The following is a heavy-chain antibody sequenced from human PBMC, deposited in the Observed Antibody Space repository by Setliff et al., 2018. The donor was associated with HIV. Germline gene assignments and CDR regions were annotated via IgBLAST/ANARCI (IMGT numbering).Heavy chain of an antibody. CDR1: GGSMSTYY. J-gene: IGHJ6*03. V-gene: IGHV4-4*08. D-gene: IGHD4-4*01. Sequence: PSETLSLTCTVSGGSMSTYYWSWIRQPPGKGLEWIGYIYTSGSTNYNPSLRSRVTIWMDTSKNQFSLRLTSVAAADTASYYCVRASHMTPGNLLHSTGPYYSYYMDVWGRGTTVTVSS. CDR2: IYTSGST. CDR3: VRASHMTPGNLLHSTGPYYSYYMDV.